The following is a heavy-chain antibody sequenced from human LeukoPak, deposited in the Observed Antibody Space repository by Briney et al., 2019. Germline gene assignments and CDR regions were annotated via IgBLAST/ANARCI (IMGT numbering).Heavy chain of an antibody. J-gene: IGHJ3*02. CDR2: IWYDGSNK. V-gene: IGHV3-33*01. D-gene: IGHD3-16*01. Sequence: GGSLRLSCAASGFTFSSYGMHWVRQAPGKGLEWVAVIWYDGSNKYYADSVKGRFTISRDNSKNTPYLQMNSLRAEDTAVYYCARDSGVVWEDAFDIWGQGTMVTVSS. CDR3: ARDSGVVWEDAFDI. CDR1: GFTFSSYG.